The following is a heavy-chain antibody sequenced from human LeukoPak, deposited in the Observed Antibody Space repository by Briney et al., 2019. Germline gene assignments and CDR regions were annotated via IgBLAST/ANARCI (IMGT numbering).Heavy chain of an antibody. CDR3: ARHAVFFGDYVPSYFDY. V-gene: IGHV4-4*07. CDR2: IYTSGST. J-gene: IGHJ4*02. Sequence: SETLSLTCTVSGGSISSYYWSWIRQPAGKGLEWIGRIYTSGSTNYNPSLKSRVTMSVDTSKNQFSLKLSSVTAADTAVYYCARHAVFFGDYVPSYFDYWGQGTLVTVSS. CDR1: GGSISSYY. D-gene: IGHD4-17*01.